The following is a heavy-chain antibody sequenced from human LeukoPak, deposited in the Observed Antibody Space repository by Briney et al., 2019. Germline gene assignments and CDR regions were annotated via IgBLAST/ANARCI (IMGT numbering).Heavy chain of an antibody. J-gene: IGHJ3*02. CDR1: GGSISSSSYY. V-gene: IGHV4-39*01. CDR2: IYYSGST. Sequence: PSETLSLTCTVSGGSISSSSYYWGWIRQPPGKGLEWIGSIYYSGSTYYNPSLKSRVTISVDTSKNQFSLKLSSVTAADTAVYYCARYYGDGGAFDIWGQGTMVTVSS. D-gene: IGHD4-17*01. CDR3: ARYYGDGGAFDI.